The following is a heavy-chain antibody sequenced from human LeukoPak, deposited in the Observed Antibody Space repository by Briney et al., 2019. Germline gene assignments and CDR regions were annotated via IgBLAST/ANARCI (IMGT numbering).Heavy chain of an antibody. CDR1: GGSISSSAYY. Sequence: SETLSLTCTVSGGSISSSAYYWGWIRQPPGKGLEWIGSIYYSRITYDNPSLKTRVIMSVDTSKNQFSLKLSSVTAADTAVYCCVRHTAMGSPLHYWGQGTLVTVSS. V-gene: IGHV4-39*01. D-gene: IGHD5-18*01. CDR2: IYYSRIT. J-gene: IGHJ4*02. CDR3: VRHTAMGSPLHY.